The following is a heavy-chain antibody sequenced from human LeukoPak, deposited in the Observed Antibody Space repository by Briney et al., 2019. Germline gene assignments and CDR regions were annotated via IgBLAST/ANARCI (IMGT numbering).Heavy chain of an antibody. Sequence: SETLSLTCAVYGASFSGYYWSWIRQTPGKGLEWIGEINHSGSISYNPSLKSRITISVDTCKSQFSLELRSVNAADTAVYYCAKVYSSSSRDSFDVWGQGTMVTVFS. D-gene: IGHD6-6*01. CDR2: INHSGSI. V-gene: IGHV4-34*01. J-gene: IGHJ3*01. CDR1: GASFSGYY. CDR3: AKVYSSSSRDSFDV.